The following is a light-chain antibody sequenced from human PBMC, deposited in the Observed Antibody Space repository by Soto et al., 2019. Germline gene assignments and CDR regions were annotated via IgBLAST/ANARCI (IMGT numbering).Light chain of an antibody. V-gene: IGKV1-5*01. CDR2: DAS. Sequence: DIQVTQSPSTLSASEGDRVTITCRASESIKGWLAWYQQKPGKAPKLLIYDASSLKGGVPSRFSGSGSGTEFTLTISSLQPDDFATYYCQQYNNHWTFGQGTKVEIK. CDR1: ESIKGW. J-gene: IGKJ1*01. CDR3: QQYNNHWT.